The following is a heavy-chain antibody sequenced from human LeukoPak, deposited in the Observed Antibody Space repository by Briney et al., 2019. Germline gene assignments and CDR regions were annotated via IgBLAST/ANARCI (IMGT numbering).Heavy chain of an antibody. J-gene: IGHJ4*02. V-gene: IGHV1-69*05. D-gene: IGHD4-17*01. CDR2: IIPIFGTA. CDR3: ARDLTHDYGDYV. CDR1: GGTFISYA. Sequence: SXKVSGKASGGTFISYAISWVRQAPGKGREWMGGIIPIFGTANYAQKFQGRVTITTDESTSTPYMELSSLRSEDTAVYYCARDLTHDYGDYVWGQGTLVTVSS.